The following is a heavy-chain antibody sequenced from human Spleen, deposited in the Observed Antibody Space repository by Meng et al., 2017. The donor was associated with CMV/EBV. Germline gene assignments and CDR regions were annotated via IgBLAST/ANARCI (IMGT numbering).Heavy chain of an antibody. CDR1: GFTFSSYW. CDR2: SNNDGTIT. V-gene: IGHV3-74*01. J-gene: IGHJ6*02. Sequence: ESLKISCTASGFTFSSYWMHWVRQAPGKGLVWVSRSNNDGTITTYADSAQGRFTISRDNAKNTLYLQMNSLRAEDTAVYYCARRGYSSSSEGMDVWGQGTTVTVSS. D-gene: IGHD6-6*01. CDR3: ARRGYSSSSEGMDV.